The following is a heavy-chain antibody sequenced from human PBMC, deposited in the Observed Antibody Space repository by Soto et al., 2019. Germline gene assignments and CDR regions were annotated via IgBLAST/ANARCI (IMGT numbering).Heavy chain of an antibody. Sequence: PSETLSLTCAVSGGSISSGGYSWSWIRQPPGKGLEWIGYIYHSGSTYYNPSLKSRVTISVDRSKNQFSLKLSSVTAADTAVYYCARGGGYCSSTSCYAGWFDPWGQGTLVTSPQ. CDR2: IYHSGST. CDR1: GGSISSGGYS. D-gene: IGHD2-2*01. V-gene: IGHV4-30-2*01. J-gene: IGHJ5*02. CDR3: ARGGGYCSSTSCYAGWFDP.